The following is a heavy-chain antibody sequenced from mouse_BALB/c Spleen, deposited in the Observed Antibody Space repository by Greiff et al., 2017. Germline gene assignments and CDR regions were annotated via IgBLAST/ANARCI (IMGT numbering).Heavy chain of an antibody. CDR1: GFTFSDYY. Sequence: EVQGVESGGGLVKPGGSLKLSCAASGFTFSDYYMYWVRQTPEKRLEWVATISDGGSYTYYPDSVKGRFTISRDNAKNNLYLQMSSLKSEDTAMYYCARDQASFAYWGQGTLVTVSA. V-gene: IGHV5-4*02. J-gene: IGHJ3*01. D-gene: IGHD3-2*02. CDR3: ARDQASFAY. CDR2: ISDGGSYT.